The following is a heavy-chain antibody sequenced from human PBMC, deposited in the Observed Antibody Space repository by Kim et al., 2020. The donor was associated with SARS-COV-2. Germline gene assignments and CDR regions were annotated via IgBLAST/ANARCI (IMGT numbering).Heavy chain of an antibody. D-gene: IGHD3-10*01. CDR3: ASGVQITMVRGALDY. V-gene: IGHV4-31*02. Sequence: PSLKSRVTISVDTSKNQFSLKLSSVTVADTAVYYCASGVQITMVRGALDYWGQGTLVTVSS. J-gene: IGHJ4*02.